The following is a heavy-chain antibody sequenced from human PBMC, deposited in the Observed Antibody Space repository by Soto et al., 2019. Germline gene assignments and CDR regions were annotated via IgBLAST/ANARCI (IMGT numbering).Heavy chain of an antibody. V-gene: IGHV1-69*01. CDR2: IIPIFGTA. CDR1: GGTFSSYA. D-gene: IGHD6-19*01. CDR3: ARCRSGWYGEDNWFDP. Sequence: QVPLVQSGAEVKKPGSSVKVSCKASGGTFSSYAISWVRQAPGQGLEWMGGIIPIFGTANYAQKFQGRVTITADESTSTAYMELSSLRSEDTAVYYCARCRSGWYGEDNWFDPWGQGTLVTVSS. J-gene: IGHJ5*02.